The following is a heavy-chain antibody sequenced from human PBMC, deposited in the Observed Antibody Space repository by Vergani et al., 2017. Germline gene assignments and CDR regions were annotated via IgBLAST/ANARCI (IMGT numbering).Heavy chain of an antibody. J-gene: IGHJ4*02. Sequence: QVQLVQSGAEVKKPGSSVKVSCKASGGTFSSYAISWVRQAPGQGLEWMGGIIPIFGTANYAQKFQGRVTITADESTSTSYMELSSLRSDDTAVYYCAKDPWNIAVEDGAVAGTVDYWGQGTLVTVSS. CDR2: IIPIFGTA. D-gene: IGHD6-19*01. CDR3: AKDPWNIAVEDGAVAGTVDY. V-gene: IGHV1-69*01. CDR1: GGTFSSYA.